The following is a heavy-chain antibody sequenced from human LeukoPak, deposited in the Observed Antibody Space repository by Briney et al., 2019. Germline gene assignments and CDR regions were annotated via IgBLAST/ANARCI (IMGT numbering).Heavy chain of an antibody. CDR3: ARVPYGSGTYTDY. Sequence: GGSLRLSCAASGFTFSSYIMSWVRQAPGKGLEWVSLIGGSGDSTYYADSVKGRFTISRDNSKNTLYVQMNSLRAEDTAVYYCARVPYGSGTYTDYWGQGTLVTVSS. J-gene: IGHJ4*02. D-gene: IGHD3-10*01. V-gene: IGHV3-23*01. CDR2: IGGSGDST. CDR1: GFTFSSYI.